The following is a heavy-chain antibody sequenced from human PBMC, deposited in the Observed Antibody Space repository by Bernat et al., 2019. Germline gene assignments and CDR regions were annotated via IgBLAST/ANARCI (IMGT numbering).Heavy chain of an antibody. CDR1: GYTFTSYY. V-gene: IGHV1-46*03. CDR3: ARAPSYGSGSFGSQQNWFDP. Sequence: QVQLVQSGAEVKKPGASVKVSCKASGYTFTSYYMHWVRQAPGQGLEWMGIINPSGGSTSYAQKFQGRVTMTRDTSTSTVYMELSSLRSEDTAVYYCARAPSYGSGSFGSQQNWFDPWGQGTLVTVSS. J-gene: IGHJ5*02. D-gene: IGHD3-10*01. CDR2: INPSGGST.